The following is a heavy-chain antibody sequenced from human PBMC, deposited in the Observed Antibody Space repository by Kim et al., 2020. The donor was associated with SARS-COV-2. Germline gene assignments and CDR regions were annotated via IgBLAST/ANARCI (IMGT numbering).Heavy chain of an antibody. CDR3: AAPLVPTDY. Sequence: GSTYYGASVKGRFTISRDNSKNTLYLQMNSLRAEDTAVYYCAAPLVPTDYWGQGTLVTVSS. V-gene: IGHV3-23*01. CDR2: GST. D-gene: IGHD2-8*02. J-gene: IGHJ4*02.